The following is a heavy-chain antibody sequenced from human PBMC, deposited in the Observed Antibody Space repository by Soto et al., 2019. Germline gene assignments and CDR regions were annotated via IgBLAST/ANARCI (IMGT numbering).Heavy chain of an antibody. CDR2: ISGSGGST. CDR3: AKGGPLTYYYGSGHLAPTNFDY. V-gene: IGHV3-23*01. Sequence: PGGSLRLSCAASGFTFSSYAMSWVRQAPGKGLEWVSAISGSGGSTYYADSVKGRFTISRDNSKNTLYLQMNSLRAEDTAVYYCAKGGPLTYYYGSGHLAPTNFDYWGQGTLVTVSS. J-gene: IGHJ4*02. D-gene: IGHD3-10*01. CDR1: GFTFSSYA.